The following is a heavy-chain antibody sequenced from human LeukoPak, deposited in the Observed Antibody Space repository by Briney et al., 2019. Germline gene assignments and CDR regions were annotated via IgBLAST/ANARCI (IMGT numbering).Heavy chain of an antibody. Sequence: GGSLRLSCAASEFSFIGYGMHWVRQAPGKGLEWVGVISDDGRRKDYADSVKGRFTISRDNSKDTLYLQMNSLRAEDTAVYYCAKRPSDYGDYVSYFDYWGQGTLVTVSS. CDR1: EFSFIGYG. J-gene: IGHJ4*02. D-gene: IGHD4-17*01. V-gene: IGHV3-30*18. CDR3: AKRPSDYGDYVSYFDY. CDR2: ISDDGRRK.